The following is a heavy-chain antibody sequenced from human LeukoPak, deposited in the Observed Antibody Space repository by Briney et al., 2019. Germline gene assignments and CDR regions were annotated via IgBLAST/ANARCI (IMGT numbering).Heavy chain of an antibody. V-gene: IGHV3-33*03. CDR2: IWSDASEK. Sequence: GGSLRLSCAASGFTFSTYGMHWVRQAPGRGLEWVAIIWSDASEKYYGDSVKGRFTISRDNSNNTVSLQMNSLRAEHTAVYYCARRGSGTYNFDSWGQGTLVTVSS. J-gene: IGHJ4*02. D-gene: IGHD1-26*01. CDR3: ARRGSGTYNFDS. CDR1: GFTFSTYG.